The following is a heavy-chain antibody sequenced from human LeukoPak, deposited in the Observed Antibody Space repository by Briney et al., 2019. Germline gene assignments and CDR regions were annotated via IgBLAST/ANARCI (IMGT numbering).Heavy chain of an antibody. CDR2: INPSGGST. J-gene: IGHJ6*02. CDR1: GYTFTSYY. D-gene: IGHD4-17*01. V-gene: IGHV1-46*01. CDR3: ARESGDYVQYYYGMDV. Sequence: ASVKVSCKASGYTFTSYYMHWVRQAPGQGLGWMGIINPSGGSTSYAQKFQGRVTMTRDTSTSTVYMELSSLRSEDTAVYYCARESGDYVQYYYGMDVWGQGTTVTVSS.